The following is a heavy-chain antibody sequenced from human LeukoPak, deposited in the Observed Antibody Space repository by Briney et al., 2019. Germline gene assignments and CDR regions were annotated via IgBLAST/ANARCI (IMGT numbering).Heavy chain of an antibody. CDR3: ARDKAVTTELTQYFQH. V-gene: IGHV3-53*01. Sequence: GGSLRLSCAASGFTVSNNYMSWVRQAPGKGLEWVSVIYSGGSTYYADSVKGRFTISRDNSKNTLYLQMNSLRAEDTAVYYCARDKAVTTELTQYFQHWGQGTLVTVSS. D-gene: IGHD4-11*01. J-gene: IGHJ1*01. CDR1: GFTVSNNY. CDR2: IYSGGST.